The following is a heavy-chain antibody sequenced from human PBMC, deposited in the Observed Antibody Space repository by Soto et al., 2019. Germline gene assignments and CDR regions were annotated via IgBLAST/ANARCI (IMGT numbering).Heavy chain of an antibody. D-gene: IGHD1-26*01. CDR3: ASGGAGSGPFTWELPDH. Sequence: SGKVSCKALGNTFTYRYLHWVRQAPGQALEWMGWITPFNGDVHYAQKFQERVTITRDRSINTAYMQMSSLRSEDTAMYYCASGGAGSGPFTWELPDHWG. CDR2: ITPFNGDV. V-gene: IGHV1-45*02. J-gene: IGHJ4*01. CDR1: GNTFTYRY.